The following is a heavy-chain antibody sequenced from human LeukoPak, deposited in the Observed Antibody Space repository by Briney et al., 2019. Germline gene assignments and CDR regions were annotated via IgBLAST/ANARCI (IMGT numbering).Heavy chain of an antibody. D-gene: IGHD3-16*01. V-gene: IGHV4-59*12. Sequence: SETLSLTCTVSGGSISSYYWSWIRQPPGTGLQWIATSYQGASLKSRVTISLDTSKNQFSLRLTSVTAADTAVYYCARGDPTVITHFDYWGQGTLVTVSS. CDR1: GGSISSYY. CDR2: S. J-gene: IGHJ4*02. CDR3: ARGDPTVITHFDY.